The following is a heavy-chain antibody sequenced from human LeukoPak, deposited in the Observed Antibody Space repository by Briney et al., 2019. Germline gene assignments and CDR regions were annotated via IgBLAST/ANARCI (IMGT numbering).Heavy chain of an antibody. CDR3: ARGSGATGAQKYGAFDI. D-gene: IGHD5-24*01. CDR2: IHSTSSYI. V-gene: IGHV3-21*01. CDR1: GFTFSSYS. J-gene: IGHJ3*02. Sequence: GGSLRLSCAASGFTFSSYSINWVRQAPGKGLEWVSSIHSTSSYIYYADSVKGRFTISRDNAENSLYLQMNSLRAEDTAVYYCARGSGATGAQKYGAFDIWGQGTMVTVSS.